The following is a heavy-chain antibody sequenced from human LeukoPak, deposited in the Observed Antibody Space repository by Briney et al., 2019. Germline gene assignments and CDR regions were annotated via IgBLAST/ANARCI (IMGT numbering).Heavy chain of an antibody. V-gene: IGHV3-21*01. CDR2: ISSSSSYI. Sequence: GGSLRLSCAASGFTFSSYSMNWVRQAPGKGLEWVSSISSSSSYIYYADSVKGRFTISRDNAKNSLYLQMNSLRAEDTAVYYCAKTTRRLAAGRDSYDYWGQGTLVTVSS. J-gene: IGHJ4*02. D-gene: IGHD6-13*01. CDR3: AKTTRRLAAGRDSYDY. CDR1: GFTFSSYS.